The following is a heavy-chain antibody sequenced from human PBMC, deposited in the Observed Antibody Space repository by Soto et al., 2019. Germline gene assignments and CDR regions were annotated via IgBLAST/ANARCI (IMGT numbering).Heavy chain of an antibody. D-gene: IGHD5-18*01. CDR1: GYTFTSYG. CDR3: ARGWDTAMVKNYYYYYGMDV. J-gene: IGHJ6*02. Sequence: ASVKVSCKASGYTFTSYGISWVRQAPGQGLEWMGWISTYNGNTNYAQKFQGRVTITADESTSTAYMELSSLRSEDTAVYYCARGWDTAMVKNYYYYYGMDVWGQGTTVTVSS. CDR2: ISTYNGNT. V-gene: IGHV1-18*01.